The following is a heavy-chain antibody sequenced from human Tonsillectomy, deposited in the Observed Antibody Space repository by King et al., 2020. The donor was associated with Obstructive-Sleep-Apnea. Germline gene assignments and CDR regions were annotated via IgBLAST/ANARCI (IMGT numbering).Heavy chain of an antibody. J-gene: IGHJ5*02. Sequence: VQLVESGGGLVKPGGSLRLSCAASGFTFSSYSMNWVRQAPGKGLEWVSSISISGSYIYYPDSVKGRFTISRDNAKNSLYLQMNSLRAEDTAVYYCARDNSGTAFDPWGQGTLVTVSS. CDR2: ISISGSYI. CDR3: ARDNSGTAFDP. D-gene: IGHD1-1*01. V-gene: IGHV3-21*01. CDR1: GFTFSSYS.